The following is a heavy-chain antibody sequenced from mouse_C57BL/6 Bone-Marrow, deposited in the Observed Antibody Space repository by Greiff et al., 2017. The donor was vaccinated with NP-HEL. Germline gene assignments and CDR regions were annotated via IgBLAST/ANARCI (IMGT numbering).Heavy chain of an antibody. D-gene: IGHD1-1*01. V-gene: IGHV1-52*01. J-gene: IGHJ1*03. CDR3: AREGTVVATGYFDV. CDR1: GYTFTSYW. CDR2: IDPSDSET. Sequence: VQLQQPGAELVRPGSSVKLSCKASGYTFTSYWMHWVKQRPIQGLEWIGNIDPSDSETHYNQKFKDKATLTVDKSSSTAYMQLSSLTSEDSAVYYCAREGTVVATGYFDVWGTGTTVTVSS.